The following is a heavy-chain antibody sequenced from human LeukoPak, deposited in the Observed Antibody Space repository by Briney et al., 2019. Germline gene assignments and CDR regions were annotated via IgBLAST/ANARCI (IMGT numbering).Heavy chain of an antibody. Sequence: ASVKVSCKASGYTFTTYDINWVRQAAGQGLEWMGWMNPNSGNTGNAQKFQGRVTMTRNTSISTAYMELTSLTSEDMGVYFCARIAAPGNRRLNFWGQGTLVTVSS. V-gene: IGHV1-8*01. CDR3: ARIAAPGNRRLNF. CDR2: MNPNSGNT. CDR1: GYTFTTYD. J-gene: IGHJ4*02. D-gene: IGHD6-13*01.